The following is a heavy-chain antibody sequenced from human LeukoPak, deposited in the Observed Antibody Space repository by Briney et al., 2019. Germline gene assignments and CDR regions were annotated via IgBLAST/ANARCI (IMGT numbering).Heavy chain of an antibody. Sequence: SETLSLTCTVSGGSISSYYWSWIRQPAGKGLELIGRIYTSGTTNYNPSLKTRVTMSVDTSKNQFSLKLSSVTAADTAVYYCARAPTGTGGWNWFDPWGQGTLVTVSS. CDR2: IYTSGTT. CDR1: GGSISSYY. CDR3: ARAPTGTGGWNWFDP. D-gene: IGHD1-1*01. J-gene: IGHJ5*02. V-gene: IGHV4-4*07.